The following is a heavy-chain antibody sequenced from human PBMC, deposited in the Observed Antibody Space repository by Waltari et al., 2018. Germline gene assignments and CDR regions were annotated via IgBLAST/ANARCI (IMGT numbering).Heavy chain of an antibody. CDR2: IIHMFETA. D-gene: IGHD6-13*01. CDR3: ARGGLYGQQLLESAFEI. V-gene: IGHV1-69*05. CDR1: GGAFSSYT. Sequence: QVQLVQSGAEVKKPGSSVKVSCKASGGAFSSYTNTWVRQAPGQGLEWMGGIIHMFETANYAQKFQERVTITTDGSMTTAYMELSSLTSEDTAVYYCARGGLYGQQLLESAFEIWGQGTKVTVAS. J-gene: IGHJ3*02.